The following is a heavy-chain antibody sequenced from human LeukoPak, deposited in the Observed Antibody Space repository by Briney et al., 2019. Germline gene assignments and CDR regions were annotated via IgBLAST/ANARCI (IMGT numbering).Heavy chain of an antibody. CDR2: ISGSGGST. CDR1: GFTFSSYA. D-gene: IGHD3-10*01. V-gene: IGHV3-23*01. CDR3: TKGTRVSYWYFDL. Sequence: GGSLRLSCAASGFTFSSYAMTWVRQAPGKGLEWVSTISGSGGSTYYADSVKGRFTISRDNSKNTLYLQMNSLRAGDTAVYYCTKGTRVSYWYFDLWGRGTLVTVSS. J-gene: IGHJ2*01.